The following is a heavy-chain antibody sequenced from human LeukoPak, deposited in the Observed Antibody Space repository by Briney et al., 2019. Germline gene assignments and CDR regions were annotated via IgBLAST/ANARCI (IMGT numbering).Heavy chain of an antibody. V-gene: IGHV1-18*01. CDR3: ARVGSGYDRDYYYYGMDV. D-gene: IGHD5-12*01. J-gene: IGHJ6*02. CDR2: TSAYNGNT. Sequence: ASVKVSCKASGYTFTSYGISWVRQAPGQGLEWMGWTSAYNGNTNYAQKLQGRVTMTTDTSTSTAYMELRSLRSDDTAVYYCARVGSGYDRDYYYYGMDVWGQGTTVTVSS. CDR1: GYTFTSYG.